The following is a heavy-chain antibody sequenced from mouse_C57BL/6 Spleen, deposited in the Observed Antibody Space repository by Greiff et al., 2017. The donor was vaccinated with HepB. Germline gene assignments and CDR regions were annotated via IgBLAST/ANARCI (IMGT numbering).Heavy chain of an antibody. V-gene: IGHV1-81*01. CDR2: IYPRSGNT. Sequence: VQLQQSGAELARPGASVKLSCKASGYTFTSYGISWVKQSTGQGLEWIGEIYPRSGNTYYNEKFKGKATLTADKSSSTAYMELRSLTSEDSAVYFCARCYGSSYFDYWGQGTTLTVSS. D-gene: IGHD1-1*01. CDR3: ARCYGSSYFDY. CDR1: GYTFTSYG. J-gene: IGHJ2*01.